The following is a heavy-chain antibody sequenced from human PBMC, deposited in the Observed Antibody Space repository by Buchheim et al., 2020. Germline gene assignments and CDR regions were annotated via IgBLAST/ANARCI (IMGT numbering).Heavy chain of an antibody. V-gene: IGHV3-11*01. Sequence: QVQLVESGGGFVKPGGSLRLSCAASGFTFSDYYMSWIRQAPGKGLEWISYISGYGITISYADSVKGRFTISRDNAKNSLYLQMNSLRAENTAVYYCARDWGRSSISRWWFDPWGQGAL. J-gene: IGHJ5*02. CDR1: GFTFSDYY. D-gene: IGHD2-2*01. CDR2: ISGYGITI. CDR3: ARDWGRSSISRWWFDP.